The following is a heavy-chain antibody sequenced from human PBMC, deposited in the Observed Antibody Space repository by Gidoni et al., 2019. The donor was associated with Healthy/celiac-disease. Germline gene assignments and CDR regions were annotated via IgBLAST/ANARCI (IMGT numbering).Heavy chain of an antibody. J-gene: IGHJ4*02. CDR2: IKSKTDGGTT. CDR3: TTERDPGYYYDSSGSIDY. V-gene: IGHV3-15*01. D-gene: IGHD3-22*01. CDR1: GSTFSTAW. Sequence: EVQLVESGGGLVKPGGSLRLSCAASGSTFSTAWMSCVRQAPGKGLEWVGRIKSKTDGGTTDYAAPVKGRFTISRDDSKNTLYLQMNSLKTEDTAVYYCTTERDPGYYYDSSGSIDYWGQGTLVTVSS.